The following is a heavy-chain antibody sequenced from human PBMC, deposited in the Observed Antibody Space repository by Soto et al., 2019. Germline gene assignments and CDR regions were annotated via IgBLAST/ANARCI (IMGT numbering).Heavy chain of an antibody. CDR1: GYTLTELS. Sequence: VASVKVSCKVSGYTLTELSMHWVRQAPGKGLERMGGFDPEDGETIYAQKLQGRVNMNEDTSTDTAYMELSSLRSEDTAVYFCAIQQSDFWSGYSNWFDPWGQGTLVTVSS. J-gene: IGHJ5*02. V-gene: IGHV1-24*01. D-gene: IGHD3-3*01. CDR2: FDPEDGET. CDR3: AIQQSDFWSGYSNWFDP.